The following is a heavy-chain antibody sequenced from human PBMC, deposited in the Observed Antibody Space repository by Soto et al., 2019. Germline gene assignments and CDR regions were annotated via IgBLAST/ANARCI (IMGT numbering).Heavy chain of an antibody. Sequence: SGGSLRLSCAASGFTFSSYGMHWVRQAPGKGLEWVAVISYDGSNKYYADSVKGRFTISRDNSKNTLYLQMNSLRAEDTAVYYCAKDIYNWNLPDYWGQGTLVTVSS. J-gene: IGHJ4*02. D-gene: IGHD1-7*01. V-gene: IGHV3-30*18. CDR3: AKDIYNWNLPDY. CDR2: ISYDGSNK. CDR1: GFTFSSYG.